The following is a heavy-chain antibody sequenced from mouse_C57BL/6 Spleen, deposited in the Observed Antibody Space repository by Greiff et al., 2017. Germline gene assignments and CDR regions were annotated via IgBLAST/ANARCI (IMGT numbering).Heavy chain of an antibody. Sequence: EVMLVESGGGLVKPGGSLKLSCAASGFTFSSYTMSWVRQTPEKKLEWVATISGGGGNTYYPDSVKGRFTISRDNAKNTLYLQMSSLRSEDTALYYCARRGTVLTGFDYWGQGTTLTVSS. CDR2: ISGGGGNT. CDR3: ARRGTVLTGFDY. D-gene: IGHD4-1*01. CDR1: GFTFSSYT. J-gene: IGHJ2*01. V-gene: IGHV5-9*01.